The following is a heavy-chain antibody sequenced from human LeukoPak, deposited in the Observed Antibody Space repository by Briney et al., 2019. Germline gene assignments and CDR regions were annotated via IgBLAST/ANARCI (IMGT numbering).Heavy chain of an antibody. Sequence: PGGSLRLSCAASGFTFSSYAMSWARQAPGKGLEWVSGISGSGGRTYYADSVKGRFTISRDNSKNTLYMRMNSLRAEDTAVYYCAKEGEYSSSWSDYWGQGTLVTVSS. J-gene: IGHJ4*02. D-gene: IGHD6-13*01. V-gene: IGHV3-23*01. CDR3: AKEGEYSSSWSDY. CDR2: ISGSGGRT. CDR1: GFTFSSYA.